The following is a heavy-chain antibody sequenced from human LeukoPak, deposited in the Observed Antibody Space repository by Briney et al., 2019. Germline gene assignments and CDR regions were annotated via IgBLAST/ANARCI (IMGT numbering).Heavy chain of an antibody. Sequence: SETLSLTCAVYGGSFSGYYWNWIRQPPGKGLEWIGEINHSGSTNYNPSLKSRVTISVDTSKNQFSLKLSSVTAADTAVYYCARLVPKNCGGDCYDGSFDYWGQGTLVTVSS. D-gene: IGHD2-21*02. J-gene: IGHJ4*02. V-gene: IGHV4-34*01. CDR3: ARLVPKNCGGDCYDGSFDY. CDR2: INHSGST. CDR1: GGSFSGYY.